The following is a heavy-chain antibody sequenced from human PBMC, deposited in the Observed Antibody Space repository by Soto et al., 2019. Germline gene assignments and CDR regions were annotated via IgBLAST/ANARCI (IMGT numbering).Heavy chain of an antibody. CDR3: VKGTYYYGSGSPTLGAFDI. CDR1: GFTFSSYG. D-gene: IGHD3-10*01. Sequence: GGSLRLSCAASGFTFSSYGMHWVRQAPGKGLEWVAVISYDGSNKYYADSVKGRFTISRDNSKNTLYLQMNSLRAEDTAVYYCVKGTYYYGSGSPTLGAFDIWGQGTMVTVSS. J-gene: IGHJ3*02. V-gene: IGHV3-30*18. CDR2: ISYDGSNK.